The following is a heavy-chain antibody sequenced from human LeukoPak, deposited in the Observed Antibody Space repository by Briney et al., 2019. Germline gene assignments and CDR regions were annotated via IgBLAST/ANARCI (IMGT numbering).Heavy chain of an antibody. CDR2: ISSSSSYI. Sequence: PGESLRLSCAASGFTFSSYSMNWVRQAPGKGLEWVSSISSSSSYIYYADSVKGRFTISRDNAKNSLYLQMNSLRAEDTAVYYCARGLGYCSGGSCYVERGGFDPWGQGTLVTVSS. V-gene: IGHV3-21*01. J-gene: IGHJ5*02. D-gene: IGHD2-15*01. CDR3: ARGLGYCSGGSCYVERGGFDP. CDR1: GFTFSSYS.